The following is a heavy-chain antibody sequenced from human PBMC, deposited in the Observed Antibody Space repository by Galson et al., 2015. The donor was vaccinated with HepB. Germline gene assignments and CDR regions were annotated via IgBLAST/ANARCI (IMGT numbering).Heavy chain of an antibody. Sequence: SVKVSCKASGGTFSSYAISWVRQAPGQGLEWMGRIIPILGIANYAQKFQGRVTITADKSTSTAYMELSSLRSEDTAVYYCARLPYYDFWSGLNHQYYYGMDVWGQGTTVTVSS. J-gene: IGHJ6*02. CDR1: GGTFSSYA. D-gene: IGHD3-3*01. V-gene: IGHV1-69*04. CDR3: ARLPYYDFWSGLNHQYYYGMDV. CDR2: IIPILGIA.